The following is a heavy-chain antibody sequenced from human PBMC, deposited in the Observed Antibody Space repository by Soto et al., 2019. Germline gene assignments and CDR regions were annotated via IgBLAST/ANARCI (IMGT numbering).Heavy chain of an antibody. V-gene: IGHV3-30-3*01. CDR3: ARDRIIAAPGSWWFDP. Sequence: PGGSLRLSCAASGFTFSSYAMHWVRQAPGTGLEWVAVISYDGSNKYYADSVKGRFTISRDNSKNTLYLQMNSLRAEDTAVYYCARDRIIAAPGSWWFDPWGQGTLVTVSS. D-gene: IGHD6-13*01. CDR1: GFTFSSYA. CDR2: ISYDGSNK. J-gene: IGHJ5*02.